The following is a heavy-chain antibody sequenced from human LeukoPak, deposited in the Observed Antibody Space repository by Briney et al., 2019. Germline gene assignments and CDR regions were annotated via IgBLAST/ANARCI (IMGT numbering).Heavy chain of an antibody. CDR3: ARDLLGWELHYFDY. D-gene: IGHD1-26*01. Sequence: GGSLRLSCAASGFTFSSYSMSWVRQAPGKGLEWVSSISGSSSYIYYADSVKGRFSISRDNAKNSLYLQMNSLRAEDTAVYYCARDLLGWELHYFDYWGQGTLVTVSS. CDR1: GFTFSSYS. CDR2: ISGSSSYI. J-gene: IGHJ4*02. V-gene: IGHV3-21*01.